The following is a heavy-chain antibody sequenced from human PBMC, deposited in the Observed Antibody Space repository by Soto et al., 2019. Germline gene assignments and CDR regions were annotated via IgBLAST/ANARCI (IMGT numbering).Heavy chain of an antibody. J-gene: IGHJ4*02. CDR1: GFTFNNYA. CDR2: ISGSGDGT. V-gene: IGHV3-23*01. Sequence: EVQLLESGGGLIQPGGSLRLSCAASGFTFNNYAMSWVRQAPGKGLEWVSVISGSGDGTYYADSVKGRFTISRDNSKNTLYLHMNSLKLEDTAVYYCAKDPGYCSFGRCSRVGYWGQGTLVTVSS. CDR3: AKDPGYCSFGRCSRVGY. D-gene: IGHD2-15*01.